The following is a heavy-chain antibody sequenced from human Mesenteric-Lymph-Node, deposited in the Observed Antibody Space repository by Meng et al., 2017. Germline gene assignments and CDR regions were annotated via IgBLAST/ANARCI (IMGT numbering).Heavy chain of an antibody. CDR1: GGSISSGGYY. D-gene: IGHD4-17*01. Sequence: QVQLQESGPGLATPSQTLSLTCTVSGGSISSGGYYWSWIRQHPGKGLEWIGYIYYSGSTFYNPSLKSPVIISVDTSKNQFSLKLSSVTAADTAVYFCARTNYGDYNWFDPWGQGTLVTVSS. CDR2: IYYSGST. J-gene: IGHJ5*02. CDR3: ARTNYGDYNWFDP. V-gene: IGHV4-31*01.